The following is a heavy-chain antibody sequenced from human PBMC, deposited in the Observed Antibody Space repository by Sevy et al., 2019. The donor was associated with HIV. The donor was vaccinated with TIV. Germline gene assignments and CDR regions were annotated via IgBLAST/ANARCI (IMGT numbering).Heavy chain of an antibody. J-gene: IGHJ3*02. Sequence: GGSLRLSCAASGFTFSSYAMSWVRQAPGKGLEWVSAISGSGGSTYYSDSVKGRFTISRDNSKNTLYLQMNSLRAEDTAVYYCAKPLNPPGTGRGYSNGSQSGAFDIWGQGTMVTVS. CDR1: GFTFSSYA. V-gene: IGHV3-23*01. D-gene: IGHD5-18*01. CDR3: AKPLNPPGTGRGYSNGSQSGAFDI. CDR2: ISGSGGST.